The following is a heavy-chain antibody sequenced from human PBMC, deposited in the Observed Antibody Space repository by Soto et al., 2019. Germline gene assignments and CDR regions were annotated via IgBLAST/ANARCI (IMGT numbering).Heavy chain of an antibody. CDR2: INSDGSST. Sequence: GGSQRLSCTASGFNFNIYWMHWVRQAPGKGLVWVSRINSDGSSTTYADSVKGRFTISRDNAKNTLYLQMNSLRAEDTAVYYCARDQTYTPDYWGQGTLVTVSS. D-gene: IGHD2-15*01. CDR1: GFNFNIYW. J-gene: IGHJ4*02. CDR3: ARDQTYTPDY. V-gene: IGHV3-74*01.